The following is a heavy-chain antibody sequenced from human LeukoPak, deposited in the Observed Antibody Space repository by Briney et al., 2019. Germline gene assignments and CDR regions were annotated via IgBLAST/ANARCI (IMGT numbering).Heavy chain of an antibody. CDR2: ISYDGSNK. CDR3: VGGYSYGEDAFDI. J-gene: IGHJ3*02. Sequence: PGGSLRLSCAASGFTFSSYGMHWVRQAPGKGLEWVAVISYDGSNKYYADSVKGRFTISRDNSKNTLYLQMNSLRAEDTAVYYCVGGYSYGEDAFDIWGQGTMVTVSS. CDR1: GFTFSSYG. V-gene: IGHV3-30*03. D-gene: IGHD5-18*01.